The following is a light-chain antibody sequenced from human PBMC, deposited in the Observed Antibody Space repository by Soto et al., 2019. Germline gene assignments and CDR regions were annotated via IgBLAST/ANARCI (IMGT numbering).Light chain of an antibody. Sequence: QSALTQPASVSGSPGQTISISCTGTSSDVGSNKYVSWYQQHPGKAPKSIIFEISNRPPGISNRFTGSKSGNTASLTVSSLQTEDEADYYCNSYTNSSTWLFGGGTKLTVL. CDR3: NSYTNSSTWL. J-gene: IGLJ3*02. CDR1: SSDVGSNKY. V-gene: IGLV2-14*03. CDR2: EIS.